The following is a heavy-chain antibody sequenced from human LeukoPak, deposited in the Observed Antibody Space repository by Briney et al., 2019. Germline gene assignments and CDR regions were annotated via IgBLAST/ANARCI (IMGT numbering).Heavy chain of an antibody. V-gene: IGHV3-30*04. CDR3: ARGLSRNFDY. J-gene: IGHJ4*02. CDR2: ISYDGSNK. Sequence: PGGSLRLSCAAPGFTFSSYAMHWVRQAPGKGLEWVAVISYDGSNKYYADSVKGRFTISRDNSKNTLYLQMNSLRAEDTAVYYCARGLSRNFDYWGQGTLVTVSS. CDR1: GFTFSSYA.